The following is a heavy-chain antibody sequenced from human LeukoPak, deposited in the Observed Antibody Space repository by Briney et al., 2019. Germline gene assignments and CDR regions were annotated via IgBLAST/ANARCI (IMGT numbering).Heavy chain of an antibody. CDR1: GGSISSYY. V-gene: IGHV4-4*07. J-gene: IGHJ6*03. D-gene: IGHD6-19*01. CDR2: IYTSGST. Sequence: PWETLSLTCTVSGGSISSYYWSWIRQPAGKGLEWIGRIYTSGSTNYNPSLKSRVTMSVDTSKNQFSLKLSSVTAADTAVYYCARDPQAVAGRRSYYYYYMDVWGKGTTVTDSS. CDR3: ARDPQAVAGRRSYYYYYMDV.